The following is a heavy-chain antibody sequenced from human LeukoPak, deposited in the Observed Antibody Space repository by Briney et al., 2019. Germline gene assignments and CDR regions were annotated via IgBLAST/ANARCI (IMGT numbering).Heavy chain of an antibody. D-gene: IGHD5-24*01. Sequence: PSDTLSLTCNVSGDSLTSHFWSWIRQTPGEGVEWIGYVFHSGTTNYSPSLKSRVTISLDTSKKRVYLRLASVTAADTAVYYCARRMATVTDTFDVWGRGTMVSVSS. J-gene: IGHJ3*01. CDR1: GDSLTSHF. CDR3: ARRMATVTDTFDV. V-gene: IGHV4-59*08. CDR2: VFHSGTT.